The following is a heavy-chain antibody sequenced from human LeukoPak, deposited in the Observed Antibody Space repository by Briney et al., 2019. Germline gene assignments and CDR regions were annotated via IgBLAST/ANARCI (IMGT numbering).Heavy chain of an antibody. V-gene: IGHV4-34*01. J-gene: IGHJ3*02. CDR3: ARGGSIAARLNAFDI. Sequence: SETLSLTCAVYGGSFGGYYGSWFRQPPGKGRGWMGEINHSGSTNYNPSLKSRVTISVDTSKNQFSLKLSSVTAADTAVYYCARGGSIAARLNAFDIWGQGTMVTVSS. D-gene: IGHD6-6*01. CDR1: GGSFGGYY. CDR2: INHSGST.